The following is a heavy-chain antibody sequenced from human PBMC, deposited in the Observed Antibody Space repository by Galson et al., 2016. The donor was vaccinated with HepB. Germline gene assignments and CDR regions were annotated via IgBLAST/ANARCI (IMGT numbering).Heavy chain of an antibody. D-gene: IGHD2-15*01. CDR2: ISRMFGTA. Sequence: SVKVSCKASGGTFSGSGISWVRQAPGQGLEWMGEISRMFGTANYAQHLQGRVTITADAFPGSVYMELRSLRSEDTAMYYCARGSCYSGQCEFDYWGQGTLVTVSA. V-gene: IGHV1-69*13. CDR3: ARGSCYSGQCEFDY. J-gene: IGHJ4*02. CDR1: GGTFSGSG.